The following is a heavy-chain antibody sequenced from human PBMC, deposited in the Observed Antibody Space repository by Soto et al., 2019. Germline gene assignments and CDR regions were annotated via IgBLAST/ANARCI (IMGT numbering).Heavy chain of an antibody. CDR2: INAGNGNT. CDR1: GYTFTSYV. CDR3: ASEAIAASAVYGMDV. V-gene: IGHV1-3*05. J-gene: IGHJ6*02. Sequence: QVQLVQSGAEEKKPGASVKVSCKASGYTFTSYVMHWVRQAPGQRLEWMGWINAGNGNTKYSQKFQVRVTITRDTSASTAYMGLSRLRSEDTAGYYCASEAIAASAVYGMDVWGQGTTVTVSS. D-gene: IGHD6-13*01.